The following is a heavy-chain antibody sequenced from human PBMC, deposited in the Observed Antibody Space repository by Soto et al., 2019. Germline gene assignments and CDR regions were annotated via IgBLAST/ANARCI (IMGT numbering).Heavy chain of an antibody. Sequence: SETLSLTCTVSGDSMNNYLWSWIRQPAGKGPEFIGRIASSGTSRHNPSLASRVTLSVDTSQNQFSLKLISVTAADSAVYYCARDFGWNFKDCFDPWGQGILVTVSS. CDR1: GDSMNNYL. CDR3: ARDFGWNFKDCFDP. J-gene: IGHJ5*02. V-gene: IGHV4-4*07. CDR2: IASSGTS. D-gene: IGHD3-9*01.